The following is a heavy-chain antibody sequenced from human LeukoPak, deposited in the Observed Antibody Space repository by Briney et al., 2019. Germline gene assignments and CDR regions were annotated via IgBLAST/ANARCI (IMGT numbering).Heavy chain of an antibody. CDR1: GFTFTSYA. D-gene: IGHD3-10*01. J-gene: IGHJ4*02. CDR3: AKYTSGTSYRGLDQ. V-gene: IGHV3-23*01. Sequence: GGSLRLSCAASGFTFTSYAMSWVRQAPGKGLEWVSTIIGSAVNAYYADSVKGRFTISRDDSKNTVYLQTNSLRAEDTAVYSCAKYTSGTSYRGLDQWGQGTLVTVSS. CDR2: IIGSAVNA.